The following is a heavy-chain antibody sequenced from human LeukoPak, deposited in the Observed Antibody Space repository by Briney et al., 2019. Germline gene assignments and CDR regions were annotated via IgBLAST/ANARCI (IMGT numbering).Heavy chain of an antibody. D-gene: IGHD6-19*01. V-gene: IGHV3-23*01. Sequence: GGSLRLSCAASGFTFISYAMTWVRQAPGKGLEWVSVISGSGGSTYYADSVKGRFTVSRDNSKNTLYLQMNSLRGEDTALYYCAKFGRSGWSPFYFDYWGQGTLVAVSS. CDR2: ISGSGGST. CDR3: AKFGRSGWSPFYFDY. J-gene: IGHJ4*02. CDR1: GFTFISYA.